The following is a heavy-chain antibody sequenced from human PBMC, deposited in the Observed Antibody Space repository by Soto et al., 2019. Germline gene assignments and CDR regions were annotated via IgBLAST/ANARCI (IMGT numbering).Heavy chain of an antibody. J-gene: IGHJ6*03. CDR1: GFTFSSYA. V-gene: IGHV4-59*08. CDR2: IYYSGST. Sequence: PGGSLRLSCAASGFTFSSYAMSWVRQAPGKGLEWIGYIYYSGSTNYNPSLKSRVTISVDTSKNQFSLKLSSVTAADTAVYYCARTAKYYYYYYMDVWGKGTTVTVSS. CDR3: ARTAKYYYYYYMDV.